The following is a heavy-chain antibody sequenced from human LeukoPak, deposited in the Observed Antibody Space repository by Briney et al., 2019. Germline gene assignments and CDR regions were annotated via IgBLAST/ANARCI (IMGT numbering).Heavy chain of an antibody. Sequence: GGSLRLSCAASGFTFSDHSIDWVRQAPGKGVEWVGRTRNKANSYTTEYAASVKGRFTISRDDSKNSLYLQMNSLKTEDTALYYCARDLGYSGYDIGDYWGQGTLVTVSS. J-gene: IGHJ4*02. V-gene: IGHV3-72*01. CDR1: GFTFSDHS. CDR2: TRNKANSYTT. CDR3: ARDLGYSGYDIGDY. D-gene: IGHD5-12*01.